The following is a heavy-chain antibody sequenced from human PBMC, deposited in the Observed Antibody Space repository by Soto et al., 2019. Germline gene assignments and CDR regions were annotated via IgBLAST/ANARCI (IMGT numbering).Heavy chain of an antibody. D-gene: IGHD3-3*01. J-gene: IGHJ6*02. CDR3: AREGQYYDFWSGYYSYYGMDV. V-gene: IGHV1-3*01. CDR1: GCTFTSYA. Sequence: QVQLVQSGAEVKKPGASVKVSCKASGCTFTSYAMHWVRQAPGQRLEWMGWINAGNGNTKYSQKFQGRVTITRDTSASTAYMELSSLRSEDTAVYYCAREGQYYDFWSGYYSYYGMDVWGQGTTVTVSS. CDR2: INAGNGNT.